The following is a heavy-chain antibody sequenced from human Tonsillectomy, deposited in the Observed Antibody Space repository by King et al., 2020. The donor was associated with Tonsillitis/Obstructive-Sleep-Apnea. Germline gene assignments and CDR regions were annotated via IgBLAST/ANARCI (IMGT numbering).Heavy chain of an antibody. CDR2: IWYDGSNK. CDR1: GFMFSSYG. D-gene: IGHD2-2*01. V-gene: IGHV3-33*01. CDR3: ARALGYCSSTSCWWGDMDV. J-gene: IGHJ6*02. Sequence: VQLVESGGGVVQPGRSLRLSCAASGFMFSSYGLHWVRQAPGKGLEWVALIWYDGSNKYYADSVKGRFTISRDNSKNTLYLQMSSLRADATAVYYCARALGYCSSTSCWWGDMDVWGQGTTVTVSS.